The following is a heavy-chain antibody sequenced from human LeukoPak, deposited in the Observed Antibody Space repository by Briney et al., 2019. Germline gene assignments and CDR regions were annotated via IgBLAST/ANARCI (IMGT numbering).Heavy chain of an antibody. J-gene: IGHJ4*02. CDR2: IYTGGST. Sequence: PGGSLRLSCAASGFTFSSYAMSWVRQAPGKGLEWVSVIYTGGSTYYADSVKGRFTISRDNSKNTLYLQMNSLRAEDTAIYYCARGEWRWLQFDYWGQGTLVTVSS. CDR3: ARGEWRWLQFDY. V-gene: IGHV3-53*01. D-gene: IGHD5-24*01. CDR1: GFTFSSYA.